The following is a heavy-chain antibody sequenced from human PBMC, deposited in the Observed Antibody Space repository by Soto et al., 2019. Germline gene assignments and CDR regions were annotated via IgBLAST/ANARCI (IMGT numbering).Heavy chain of an antibody. CDR1: GYTFTRNG. V-gene: IGHV1-18*01. D-gene: IGHD2-2*01. Sequence: QVHLVQSGAEVKKPGASVNVSCKTSGYTFTRNGISWVRQAPGQGLEWMGWISPNSGNTRYAQKLQDRVIITTDTSAHRSYTELRCLKSNATAEYFCVKDRVSNSWPTSEVWGPGTTVIVSS. J-gene: IGHJ6*02. CDR3: VKDRVSNSWPTSEV. CDR2: ISPNSGNT.